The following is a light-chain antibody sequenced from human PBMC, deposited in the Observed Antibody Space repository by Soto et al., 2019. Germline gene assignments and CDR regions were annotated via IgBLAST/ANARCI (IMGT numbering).Light chain of an antibody. CDR2: GAS. CDR3: QQHNYWPS. J-gene: IGKJ2*01. CDR1: QSVGSN. V-gene: IGKV3-15*01. Sequence: EIVMTQSPVTLSVSPGERATLSCRASQSVGSNLAWYQQKPGQAPRLLLYGASTRATVIPGRFSGSGSGTEFTLTITSLQSEDFAVYYCQQHNYWPSFGQGTKVDIK.